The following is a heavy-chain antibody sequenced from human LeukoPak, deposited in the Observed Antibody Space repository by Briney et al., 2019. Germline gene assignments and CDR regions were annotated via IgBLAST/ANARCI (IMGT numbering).Heavy chain of an antibody. Sequence: PGRSLRLSCAASGFTFDDYAMHWVRQAPGKGLEWVSGISWNSGNIGYADSVKGRFTISRDNAKNSLYLQMNSLRGEDMALYYCAKGLVGSSIADFFDYWGQGILVTVSS. V-gene: IGHV3-9*03. CDR3: AKGLVGSSIADFFDY. CDR1: GFTFDDYA. D-gene: IGHD6-6*01. CDR2: ISWNSGNI. J-gene: IGHJ4*02.